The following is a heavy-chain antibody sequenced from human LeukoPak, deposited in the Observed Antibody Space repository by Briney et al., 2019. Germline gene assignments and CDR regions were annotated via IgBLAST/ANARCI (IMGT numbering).Heavy chain of an antibody. CDR3: ASPPTL. V-gene: IGHV4-34*01. CDR1: GGSFSGYY. Sequence: SETPSLTCAVYGGSFSGYYWSWIRQPPGKGLEWIGEIHHSGSTNYNPSLKSRVAISVDTSKNQFSLKLSSVTAADTAVYYCASPPTLWGQGTLVTVSS. CDR2: IHHSGST. J-gene: IGHJ4*02.